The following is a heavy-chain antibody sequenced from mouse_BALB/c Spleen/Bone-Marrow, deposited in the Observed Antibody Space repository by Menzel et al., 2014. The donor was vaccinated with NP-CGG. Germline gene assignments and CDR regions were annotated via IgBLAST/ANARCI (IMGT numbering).Heavy chain of an antibody. CDR2: INPNNGGT. V-gene: IGHV1S81*02. CDR1: GYTFTNYF. Sequence: QVQLQPSGAELVKPGASVKLSCEASGYTFTNYFMYWVKQRPGQGLEWIGEINPNNGGTNFNENFKSKATLTLDKSSSTAYVQLSSLTSEDSAVYYCTRSGPGFAYWGHGTLVTVSA. CDR3: TRSGPGFAY. J-gene: IGHJ3*01.